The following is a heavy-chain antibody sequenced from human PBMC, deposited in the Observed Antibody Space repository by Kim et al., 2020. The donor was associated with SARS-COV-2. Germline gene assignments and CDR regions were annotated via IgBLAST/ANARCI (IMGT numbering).Heavy chain of an antibody. Sequence: GRTEHDDSVKGSFTNSRETSKNQLYLQMNRLRAGDTAVYYCARALVGAAGPWGQGTLVTVSS. CDR3: ARALVGAAGP. D-gene: IGHD6-13*01. CDR2: GRT. J-gene: IGHJ5*02. V-gene: IGHV3-66*01.